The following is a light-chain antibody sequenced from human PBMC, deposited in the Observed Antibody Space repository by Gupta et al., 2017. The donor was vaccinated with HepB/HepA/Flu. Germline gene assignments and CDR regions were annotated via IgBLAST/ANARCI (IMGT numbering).Light chain of an antibody. Sequence: QSALTQPASVSGSTGQSITISCPGTSSDVGAYNYVSWYQQHPGKAPKLMIYDVSNRPSGISNRFSGSKSGNTASLTISGLQAEDEADYYCNSYTTSSTRVFGTGTKVTVL. J-gene: IGLJ1*01. V-gene: IGLV2-14*03. CDR1: SSDVGAYNY. CDR3: NSYTTSSTRV. CDR2: DVS.